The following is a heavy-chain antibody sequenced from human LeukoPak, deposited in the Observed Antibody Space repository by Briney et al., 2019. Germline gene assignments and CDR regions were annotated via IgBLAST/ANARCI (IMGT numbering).Heavy chain of an antibody. V-gene: IGHV3-74*01. D-gene: IGHD1-26*01. J-gene: IGHJ4*02. CDR1: GFTFRSNW. CDR2: SNEDGSTT. CDR3: VRDLGGRSGH. Sequence: QPGGSLRLSYAASGFTFRSNWMHWVRQAPGKGLVWVSRSNEDGSTTNYADSVKGRFTISRDNAKNTLYLQMNSLTAEDTAVYYCVRDLGGRSGHWGQGTLVTVSS.